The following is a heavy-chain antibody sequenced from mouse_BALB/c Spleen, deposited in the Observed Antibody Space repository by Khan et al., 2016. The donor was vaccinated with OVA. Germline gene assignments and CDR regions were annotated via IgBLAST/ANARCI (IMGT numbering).Heavy chain of an antibody. CDR1: GFTFSTYG. D-gene: IGHD1-1*01. CDR2: VSTGGSYT. CDR3: TRLAYYYDSEGFAY. V-gene: IGHV5-6*01. J-gene: IGHJ3*01. Sequence: EVELVESGGDLVKPGGSLKLSCAASGFTFSTYGMSWVRQAPDKRLEWVATVSTGGSYTYYPDSVKGRFTISRDNAKNTLYLQMSGLRSEDTAMFYCTRLAYYYDSEGFAYCGQGTLVTVSA.